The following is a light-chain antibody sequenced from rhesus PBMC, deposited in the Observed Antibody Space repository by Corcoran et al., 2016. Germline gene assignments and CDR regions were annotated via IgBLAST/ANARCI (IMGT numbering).Light chain of an antibody. CDR1: QSLLHSNGNTY. CDR3: MQSTKEYS. Sequence: DIVMTQTPLSLPVTPGAPASISCRSSQSLLHSNGNTYLDWYLQKPGQSPRLLIYNVTNRESGVPDKFSVRGSGTDFKLKIRRVEPEDVGVYYCMQSTKEYSFGQGTKVEIK. J-gene: IGKJ2*01. V-gene: IGKV2S2*01. CDR2: NVT.